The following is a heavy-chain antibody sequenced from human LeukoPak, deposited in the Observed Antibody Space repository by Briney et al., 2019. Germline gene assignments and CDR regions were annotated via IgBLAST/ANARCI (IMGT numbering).Heavy chain of an antibody. CDR2: ISSSSSYI. D-gene: IGHD4-23*01. Sequence: GGFLRLSCAASGFTFSSYAMNWVRQAPGKGLEWVSSISSSSSYIYYADSVKGRFTVSRDNAKNSLYLQMNSLRAEDTAVYYCARDNDGGSSRQFDYWGQGTLVTVSS. J-gene: IGHJ4*02. V-gene: IGHV3-21*01. CDR3: ARDNDGGSSRQFDY. CDR1: GFTFSSYA.